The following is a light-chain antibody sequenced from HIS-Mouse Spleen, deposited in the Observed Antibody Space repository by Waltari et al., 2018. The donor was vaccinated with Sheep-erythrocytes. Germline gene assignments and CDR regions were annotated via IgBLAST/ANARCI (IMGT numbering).Light chain of an antibody. CDR2: GAS. V-gene: IGKV3-20*01. Sequence: EIVMTQSPGTLSLSPGERATRSCRASQSVISRYLAWYQQKPRQAPRLLIYGASSRATGIPDRFSGSGSGTDFTLTISRLEPEDFAVYYCQQYGSSLRTFGQGTKVEIK. CDR1: QSVISRY. J-gene: IGKJ1*01. CDR3: QQYGSSLRT.